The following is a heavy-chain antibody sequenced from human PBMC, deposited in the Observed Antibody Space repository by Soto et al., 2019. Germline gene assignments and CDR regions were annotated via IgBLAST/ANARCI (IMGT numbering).Heavy chain of an antibody. CDR3: ARRNWEDVLMVYAIPLGGGGEAYNWFDP. D-gene: IGHD2-8*01. CDR1: GYSFTSYW. J-gene: IGHJ5*02. V-gene: IGHV5-51*01. Sequence: GESLKISCKGSGYSFTSYWIGWVRQMPGKGLEWMGIIYPGDSDTRYSPSFQGQVTISADKSISTAYLQWSGLKASDTAMYYWARRNWEDVLMVYAIPLGGGGEAYNWFDPWGQGTLVTVSS. CDR2: IYPGDSDT.